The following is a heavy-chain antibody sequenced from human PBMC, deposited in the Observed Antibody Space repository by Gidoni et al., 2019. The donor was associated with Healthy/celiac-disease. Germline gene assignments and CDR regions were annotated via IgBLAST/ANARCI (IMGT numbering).Heavy chain of an antibody. CDR3: ARAPLGGGSYYGY. Sequence: QVQLQESAPGLVKPSQTLSLTCTVSGGSISSGDYYGSWIRQPPGKGLEWIGYIYYSGSTYYNPSLKSRVTISVDTSKNQFSLKLSSVTAADTAVYYCARAPLGGGSYYGYWGQGTLVTVSS. V-gene: IGHV4-30-4*01. CDR1: GGSISSGDYY. J-gene: IGHJ4*02. CDR2: IYYSGST. D-gene: IGHD1-26*01.